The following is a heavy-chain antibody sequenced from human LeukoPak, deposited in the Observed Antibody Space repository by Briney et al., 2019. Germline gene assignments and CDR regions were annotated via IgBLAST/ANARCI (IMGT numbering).Heavy chain of an antibody. V-gene: IGHV4-34*01. J-gene: IGHJ5*02. D-gene: IGHD3-9*01. Sequence: SETLSLTCAVYGGSFSGSYWSWIRQPPGKGLEWIGEINHSGSTNYNPSLKSRVTISVDTSKNQFSLKLTSVTAADTAVFYCARESGYYDVLTGYYNQNWFDPWGRGTLVTVSS. CDR3: ARESGYYDVLTGYYNQNWFDP. CDR1: GGSFSGSY. CDR2: INHSGST.